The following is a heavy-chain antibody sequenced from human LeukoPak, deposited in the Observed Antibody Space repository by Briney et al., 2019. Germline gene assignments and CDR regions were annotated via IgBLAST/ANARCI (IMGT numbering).Heavy chain of an antibody. Sequence: SETLSLTCAVSDDSFSSHYWTWIRQPPGKGLERIGHISYIGSTNYHPTLKSRVNISIDTSKNQFSLKLTSVTAADTAVYYCARDLVTVTKGFDIWGQGTMVSVSS. D-gene: IGHD4-17*01. CDR1: DDSFSSHY. J-gene: IGHJ3*02. CDR2: ISYIGST. V-gene: IGHV4-59*11. CDR3: ARDLVTVTKGFDI.